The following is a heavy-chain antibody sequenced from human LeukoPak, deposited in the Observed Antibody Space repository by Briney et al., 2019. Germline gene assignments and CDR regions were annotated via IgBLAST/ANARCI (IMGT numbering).Heavy chain of an antibody. J-gene: IGHJ4*02. CDR3: ARGSPGYSSSWYDY. V-gene: IGHV3-74*01. Sequence: GGSLRLSCVASGFTFSSYWMTWVRQVPGKGLVWVSLINTDGSSTYYADSVKGRFTISRDNAKNTLYLQMNSLRAEDTAVYYCARGSPGYSSSWYDYWGQGTLVTVSS. CDR2: INTDGSST. D-gene: IGHD6-13*01. CDR1: GFTFSSYW.